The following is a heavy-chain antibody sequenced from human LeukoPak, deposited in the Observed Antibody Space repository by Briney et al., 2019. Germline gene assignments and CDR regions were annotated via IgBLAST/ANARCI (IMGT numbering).Heavy chain of an antibody. D-gene: IGHD2-2*01. J-gene: IGHJ6*03. CDR2: ISGSGGST. V-gene: IGHV3-23*01. Sequence: GGSLRLSCATSGFTVSSNYMSWVRQAPGKGLEWVSAISGSGGSTYYADSVKGRFTISGDNSKNTLYLQMNSLRAEDTAVYYCAKIWVPAAKGYYYYMDVWGKGTTVTVSS. CDR3: AKIWVPAAKGYYYYMDV. CDR1: GFTVSSNY.